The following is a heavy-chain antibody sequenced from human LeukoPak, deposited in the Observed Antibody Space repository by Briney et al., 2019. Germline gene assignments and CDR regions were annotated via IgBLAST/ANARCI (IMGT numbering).Heavy chain of an antibody. CDR3: AKTDITMIVVGGGAYFDY. D-gene: IGHD3-22*01. CDR2: ISWNSGSI. J-gene: IGHJ4*02. Sequence: PGRSLRLSCAASGFTFDDYAMRWVRQAPGKGLEWVSGISWNSGSIGYADSVKGRFTISRDNSKNTLYLQMNSLRAEDTAVYYCAKTDITMIVVGGGAYFDYWGQGTLVTVSS. V-gene: IGHV3-9*01. CDR1: GFTFDDYA.